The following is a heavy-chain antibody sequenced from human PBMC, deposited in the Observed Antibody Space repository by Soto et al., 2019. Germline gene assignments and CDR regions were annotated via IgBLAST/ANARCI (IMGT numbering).Heavy chain of an antibody. Sequence: SVTLALTCAVYGGSFSGYYWSWIRQPPGKGMEWIGEVNHSGSTNYNPSLKSRVTISVDTSKNQFSLKLSSVTAADTAVYYCARARARGYSYGGYFDYWGQGTLVTVSS. CDR3: ARARARGYSYGGYFDY. CDR2: VNHSGST. CDR1: GGSFSGYY. D-gene: IGHD5-18*01. J-gene: IGHJ4*02. V-gene: IGHV4-34*01.